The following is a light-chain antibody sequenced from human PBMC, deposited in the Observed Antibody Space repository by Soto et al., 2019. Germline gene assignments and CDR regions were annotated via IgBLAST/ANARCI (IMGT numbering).Light chain of an antibody. V-gene: IGLV2-8*01. CDR2: DVS. J-gene: IGLJ3*02. CDR1: SSDIGGYNY. CDR3: TSYAGRNALV. Sequence: QSALTQPPSASGSPGQSVTISCTGTSSDIGGYNYVSWYQQHPGKPPKVMIYDVSERPSGVPDRFSGSKSGNTASLTVSGLQAEDEADYYCTSYAGRNALVFGGGTKVTVL.